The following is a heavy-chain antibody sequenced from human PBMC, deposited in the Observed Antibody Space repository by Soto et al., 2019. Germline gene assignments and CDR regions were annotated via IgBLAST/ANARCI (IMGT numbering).Heavy chain of an antibody. Sequence: QVQLVESGGGVVQPGASLRLSCAASGFRFSGFAMHWVRQAPGKGLEWVAVTSFDASENFYVDSVKGRFSISRDDSHNTVFLQMNGLRPEDTGIYYCARDLGGYVHLWDKSNYWGQGTLVNGSS. J-gene: IGHJ4*02. CDR1: GFRFSGFA. D-gene: IGHD5-12*01. CDR3: ARDLGGYVHLWDKSNY. V-gene: IGHV3-30*04. CDR2: TSFDASEN.